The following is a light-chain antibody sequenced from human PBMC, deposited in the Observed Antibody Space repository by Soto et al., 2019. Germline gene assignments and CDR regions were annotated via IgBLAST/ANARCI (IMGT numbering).Light chain of an antibody. Sequence: DVVMTQTPLSLSVSPGQPASISCKSSQSLLHITGETFLFWYLQKPGQPPQLLIYEVSTRVSGVPDRFSGSGSGTDFTLEISRVETDDVGIYYCMQSTQPPPTFGQGTRLEIK. V-gene: IGKV2D-29*01. CDR3: MQSTQPPPT. CDR1: QSLLHITGETF. CDR2: EVS. J-gene: IGKJ5*01.